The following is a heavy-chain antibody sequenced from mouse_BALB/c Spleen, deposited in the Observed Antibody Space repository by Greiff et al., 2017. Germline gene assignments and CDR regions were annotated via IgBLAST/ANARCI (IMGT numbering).Heavy chain of an antibody. J-gene: IGHJ3*01. CDR2: IDPENGNT. CDR1: GFNIKDYY. Sequence: EVQLQQSGAELVRPGALVKLSCKASGFNIKDYYMHWVKQRPEQGLEWIGWIDPENGNTIYDPKFQGKASITADTSSNTAYLQLSSLTSEDTAVYYCASYYGNAWLAVWGQGTLVTVAA. CDR3: ASYYGNAWLAV. V-gene: IGHV14-1*02. D-gene: IGHD2-10*01.